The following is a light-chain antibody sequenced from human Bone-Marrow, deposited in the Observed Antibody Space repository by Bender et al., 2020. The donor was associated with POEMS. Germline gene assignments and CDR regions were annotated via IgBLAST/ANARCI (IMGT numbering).Light chain of an antibody. CDR2: QDT. J-gene: IGLJ2*01. CDR3: QAWDSSTAV. V-gene: IGLV3-1*01. CDR1: KLGDKY. Sequence: SYELTQPPSVSVSPGQTASITCSGDKLGDKYAFWYQQKPGQSPFLVIYQDTKRPSGIPERYAGSNSGNTATLTISGTQAMDEADYYCQAWDSSTAVVGGGTKLTVL.